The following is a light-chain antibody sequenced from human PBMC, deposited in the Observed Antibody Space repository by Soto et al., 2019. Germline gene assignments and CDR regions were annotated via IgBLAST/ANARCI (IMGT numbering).Light chain of an antibody. Sequence: EIVLTQSPATLSLSPGERAILSCRASQSVSNSLVWYQQRPGQAPRLLIFDASTRATGIPARFSGSGSGTDFTLTISSLEPEDFAVYFCQQRTKWPTFGQGTRLDIK. CDR2: DAS. J-gene: IGKJ5*01. CDR1: QSVSNS. CDR3: QQRTKWPT. V-gene: IGKV3-11*01.